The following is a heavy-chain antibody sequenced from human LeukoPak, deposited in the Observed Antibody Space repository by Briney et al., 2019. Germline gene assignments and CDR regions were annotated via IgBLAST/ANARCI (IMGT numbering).Heavy chain of an antibody. Sequence: GRSLRLSCAASGFTFDDYAMHWVRQAPGKGLEWVSGISWNSGSIGYADSVKGRFTISRDNAKNSLYLQMNSLRAEDTAVYYCARITYGSGWYYFDYWGQGTLVTVSS. V-gene: IGHV3-9*01. J-gene: IGHJ4*02. CDR3: ARITYGSGWYYFDY. CDR1: GFTFDDYA. D-gene: IGHD6-19*01. CDR2: ISWNSGSI.